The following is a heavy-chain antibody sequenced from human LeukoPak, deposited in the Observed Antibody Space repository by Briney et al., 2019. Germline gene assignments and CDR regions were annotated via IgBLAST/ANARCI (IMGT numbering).Heavy chain of an antibody. Sequence: SETLSLTCTVSGYSISSGYYWGWIRQPPGKGLEWIGSIYHSGSTYYNPSLKSRVTISVDTSKNQFSLKLSSVTAADTAVYYCARGGTAIHTYYFDYWGQGTLVTVSS. CDR2: IYHSGST. J-gene: IGHJ4*02. CDR3: ARGGTAIHTYYFDY. V-gene: IGHV4-38-2*02. CDR1: GYSISSGYY. D-gene: IGHD5-18*01.